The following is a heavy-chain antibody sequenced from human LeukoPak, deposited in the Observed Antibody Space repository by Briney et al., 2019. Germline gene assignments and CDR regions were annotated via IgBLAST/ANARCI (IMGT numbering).Heavy chain of an antibody. J-gene: IGHJ3*02. CDR2: IIPILGIA. Sequence: ASVKVSCKASGGTFSNFPISWVRQAPGQGLEWMGRIIPILGIANYAQKFQGRVTITADKSTSTAYMELSSLRSEDTAVYYCARPQVIRDAFDIWGQGTMVTVSS. V-gene: IGHV1-69*02. CDR3: ARPQVIRDAFDI. CDR1: GGTFSNFP. D-gene: IGHD3-22*01.